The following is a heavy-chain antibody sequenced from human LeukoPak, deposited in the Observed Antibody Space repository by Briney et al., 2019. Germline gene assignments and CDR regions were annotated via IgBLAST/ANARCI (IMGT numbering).Heavy chain of an antibody. V-gene: IGHV3-21*01. J-gene: IGHJ6*04. CDR1: EFTSGGYS. D-gene: IGHD3-10*01. CDR2: ISSSSSYI. CDR3: ARDLGSGSYYKYYYYGMDV. Sequence: GGSLRLSCEPSEFTSGGYSMNWVGQAPGKGLEWFSSISSSSSYIYYADSVKSRFTISRDNAKNSLYLQMNSLRAEDTAVYYCARDLGSGSYYKYYYYGMDVWGKGTTVTVSS.